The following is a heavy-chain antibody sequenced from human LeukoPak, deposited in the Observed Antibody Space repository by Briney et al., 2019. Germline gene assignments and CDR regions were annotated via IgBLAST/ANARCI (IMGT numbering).Heavy chain of an antibody. Sequence: PGGSLRLSCAASRFTLSTYWMSWVRQAPGKGLEWVSGISGSGDNTYYADSVEGRFTISRDNSKNTLYVQANSLGTEDTAAYYCAKGSYYDSSGSFYFDYWGQGTLVTVSS. CDR3: AKGSYYDSSGSFYFDY. V-gene: IGHV3-23*01. CDR2: ISGSGDNT. J-gene: IGHJ4*02. D-gene: IGHD3-22*01. CDR1: RFTLSTYW.